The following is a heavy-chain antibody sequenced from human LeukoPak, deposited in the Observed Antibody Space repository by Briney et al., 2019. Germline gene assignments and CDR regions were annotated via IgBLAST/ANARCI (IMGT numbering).Heavy chain of an antibody. V-gene: IGHV1-2*02. Sequence: ASVTVSCMASGYTFTGYHMHWVRQAPGQGLEWMGWINPNSGGTNYAQKFQGRVTMTRDTSINTAYMELSSLRSDDTAVYYCARGRLIVGAPHLREDIWGQGTMVTVSS. CDR1: GYTFTGYH. CDR2: INPNSGGT. CDR3: ARGRLIVGAPHLREDI. D-gene: IGHD1-26*01. J-gene: IGHJ3*02.